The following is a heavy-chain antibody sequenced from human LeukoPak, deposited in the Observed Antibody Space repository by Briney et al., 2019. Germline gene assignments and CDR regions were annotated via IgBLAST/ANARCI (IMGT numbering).Heavy chain of an antibody. Sequence: PSETLSLTCTVSGGSISSYYWSWIRQPPGKGLEWIGYIYYSGSTNNNPPLKSRVTISVDTSKNQFSLKLNSVTAADTAVYYCARAPPYNWNYLKYYYYMDVWGKGTTVTVSS. CDR2: IYYSGST. CDR3: ARAPPYNWNYLKYYYYMDV. D-gene: IGHD1-7*01. CDR1: GGSISSYY. J-gene: IGHJ6*03. V-gene: IGHV4-59*01.